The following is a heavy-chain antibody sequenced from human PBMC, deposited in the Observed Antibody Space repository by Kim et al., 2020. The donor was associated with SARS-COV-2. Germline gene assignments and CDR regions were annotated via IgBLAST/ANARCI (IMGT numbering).Heavy chain of an antibody. CDR2: VPESGPNT. CDR3: AIGYCGRTSCWFLRY. CDR1: GINFSRYA. Sequence: GGSLRLSCFVSGINFSRYAITWVRQAPGKGPEWVSTVPESGPNTYDADSVKGRFTISRENSKNMVYLQMNDVRAEDTAIYYCAIGYCGRTSCWFLRYWGQGTLVTVSS. V-gene: IGHV3-23*01. J-gene: IGHJ4*02. D-gene: IGHD2-2*01.